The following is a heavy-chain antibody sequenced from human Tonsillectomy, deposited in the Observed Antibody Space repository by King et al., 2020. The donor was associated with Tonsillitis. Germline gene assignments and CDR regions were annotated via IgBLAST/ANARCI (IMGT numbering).Heavy chain of an antibody. V-gene: IGHV1-69*01. D-gene: IGHD5-18*01. J-gene: IGHJ4*02. Sequence: VQLVESGAEVKKPGSSVKVSCKASGGTFSSYAITWVRQAPGQGLEWMGGIIPNFDTANYAQKFQGRVTITADESTSTAYMELSSLRSEDTAVYYCARSRQVTASYDYWGQETLVTVSS. CDR2: IIPNFDTA. CDR3: ARSRQVTASYDY. CDR1: GGTFSSYA.